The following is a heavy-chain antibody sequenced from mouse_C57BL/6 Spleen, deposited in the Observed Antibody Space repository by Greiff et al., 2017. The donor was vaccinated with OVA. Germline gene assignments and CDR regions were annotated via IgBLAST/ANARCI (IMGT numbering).Heavy chain of an antibody. CDR3: ASYDYGYFDV. V-gene: IGHV1-81*01. CDR1: GYTFTSYG. J-gene: IGHJ1*03. D-gene: IGHD2-3*01. CDR2: IYPRSGNT. Sequence: QVQLKQSGAELARPGASVKLSCKASGYTFTSYGISWVKQRTGQGLEWIGEIYPRSGNTYYNEKFKGKATLTADKSSSTAYMELRSLTSEDSAVYFCASYDYGYFDVWGTGTTVTVSS.